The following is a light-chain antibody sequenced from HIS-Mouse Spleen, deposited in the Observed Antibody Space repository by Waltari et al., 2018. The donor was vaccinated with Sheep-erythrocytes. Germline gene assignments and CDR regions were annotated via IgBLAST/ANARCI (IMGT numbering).Light chain of an antibody. CDR3: AAWDDSLNGWV. J-gene: IGLJ3*02. Sequence: QSVLTQPPSASGTPGQRLTIPCSGSSPNLGSNTVNWYQQLPGTAPKLLIYSNNQRPSGVPDRFSGSKSGTSASLAISGLQSEDEADYYCAAWDDSLNGWVFGGGTKLTVL. CDR2: SNN. CDR1: SPNLGSNT. V-gene: IGLV1-44*01.